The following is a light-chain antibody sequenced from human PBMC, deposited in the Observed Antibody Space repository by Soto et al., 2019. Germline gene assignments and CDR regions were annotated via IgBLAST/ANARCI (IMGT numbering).Light chain of an antibody. CDR3: QHYNSSPMYT. V-gene: IGKV1-5*03. J-gene: IGKJ2*01. CDR2: KAS. CDR1: QSISSW. Sequence: DIQMTQSPSTLSASVGDRVTITCRASQSISSWLAWFQQKPGKAPKLLIFKASFLESGVPSRFSGTGSGTEFTLTISRLQPDDFATYYCQHYNSSPMYTFGQGTKLEIK.